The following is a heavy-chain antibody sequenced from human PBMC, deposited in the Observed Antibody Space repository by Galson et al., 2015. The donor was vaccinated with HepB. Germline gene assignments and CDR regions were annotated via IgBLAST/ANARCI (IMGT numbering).Heavy chain of an antibody. V-gene: IGHV4-59*01. CDR1: GGSISSYY. D-gene: IGHD3-16*01. Sequence: QVQLQESGPGLVKPSETLSLTCTVSGGSISSYYWSWIRQPPGKGLEWIGYIYYSGSTNYNPSLKSRVTISVDTSKNQFSLKLSSVTAADTAVYYCARVTAAGLGEYYFDYWGQGTLVTVSS. J-gene: IGHJ4*02. CDR3: ARVTAAGLGEYYFDY. CDR2: IYYSGST.